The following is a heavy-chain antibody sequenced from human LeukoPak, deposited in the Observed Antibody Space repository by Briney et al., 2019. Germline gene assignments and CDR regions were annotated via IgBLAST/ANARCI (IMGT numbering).Heavy chain of an antibody. V-gene: IGHV3-23*01. J-gene: IGHJ5*02. CDR3: AHLARGYSDSDYGS. Sequence: GGSLRLSCAASGFRFSNYALTWVRQVPGKGLEWVSTISGSGGNTYYADSVKGRFTISRDNSKNTLFLQMNSLRAEDTAMFYCAHLARGYSDSDYGSWGQGTLVTVSS. CDR1: GFRFSNYA. CDR2: ISGSGGNT. D-gene: IGHD5-12*01.